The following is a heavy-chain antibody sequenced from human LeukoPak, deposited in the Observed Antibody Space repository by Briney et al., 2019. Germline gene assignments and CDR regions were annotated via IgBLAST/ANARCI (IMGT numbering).Heavy chain of an antibody. V-gene: IGHV3-30*04. Sequence: GTSLSLSCAASGFTFSSYAMHWVRQAPGKGLEWLAVVSAHGLDKFYASSVRGRFTISKDTSKNTLSLQMNSLRSDDSGVYYCARAFTPGIRKALWIGDSLWDQGTLVTVSS. J-gene: IGHJ4*02. CDR1: GFTFSSYA. D-gene: IGHD3-10*01. CDR2: VSAHGLDK. CDR3: ARAFTPGIRKALWIGDSL.